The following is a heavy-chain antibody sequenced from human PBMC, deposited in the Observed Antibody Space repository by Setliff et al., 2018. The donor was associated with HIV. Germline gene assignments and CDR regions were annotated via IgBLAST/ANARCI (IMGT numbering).Heavy chain of an antibody. CDR1: GGSISSRNYY. Sequence: SETLSLTCTVSGGSISSRNYYWAWIRQPPGKGLEWIGTSYYSGTTHYKPSLNSRVIISVDTSKNQFSLRLNSVTAADTAVYYCARHSLGNIGDYIRIGAIDIWGQGTMVTVSS. J-gene: IGHJ3*02. CDR3: ARHSLGNIGDYIRIGAIDI. V-gene: IGHV4-39*01. D-gene: IGHD4-17*01. CDR2: SYYSGTT.